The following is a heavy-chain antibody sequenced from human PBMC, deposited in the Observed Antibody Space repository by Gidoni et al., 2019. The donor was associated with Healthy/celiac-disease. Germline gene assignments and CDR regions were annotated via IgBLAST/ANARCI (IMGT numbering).Heavy chain of an antibody. D-gene: IGHD6-6*01. J-gene: IGHJ6*02. CDR2: INQSGST. V-gene: IGHV4-34*01. CDR1: GGSFSGYY. Sequence: QVQLQQWGAGLLKPSETLSLTCAVYGGSFSGYYWSWIRQPPGKGLEWIGEINQSGSTNYNPSLKSRVTISVDTSKNQFSLKLSSVTAADTAVYYCARGRTEYSSSSPGLGYYGMDVWGQGTTVTVSS. CDR3: ARGRTEYSSSSPGLGYYGMDV.